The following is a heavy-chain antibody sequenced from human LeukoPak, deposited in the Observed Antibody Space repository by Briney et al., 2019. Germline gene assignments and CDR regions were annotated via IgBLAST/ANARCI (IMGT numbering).Heavy chain of an antibody. CDR2: ISSSSSTI. D-gene: IGHD4-17*01. Sequence: GGSLRLSCAASGFTFSSYSMNWVRQAPGKGPEWVSYISSSSSTIYYADSVKGRFTISRDNAKNSLYLQMNSLRAEDTAVYYCASSDYGAFDYWGQGTLVTVSS. CDR3: ASSDYGAFDY. V-gene: IGHV3-48*01. CDR1: GFTFSSYS. J-gene: IGHJ4*02.